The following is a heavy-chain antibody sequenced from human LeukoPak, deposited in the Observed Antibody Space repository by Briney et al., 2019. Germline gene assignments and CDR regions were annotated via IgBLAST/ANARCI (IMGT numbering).Heavy chain of an antibody. CDR2: ISGSGGST. V-gene: IGHV3-23*01. D-gene: IGHD3-22*01. Sequence: PGGSLRLSCAASGFTFSSYAMSWVRQAPGKGLEWVSAISGSGGSTYYADSVKGRFTISRDNSKNTLYLQMNSLRAEDTAVYYCAKPDTASSGFIPYYFDYGGQGTLVTVSS. J-gene: IGHJ4*02. CDR3: AKPDTASSGFIPYYFDY. CDR1: GFTFSSYA.